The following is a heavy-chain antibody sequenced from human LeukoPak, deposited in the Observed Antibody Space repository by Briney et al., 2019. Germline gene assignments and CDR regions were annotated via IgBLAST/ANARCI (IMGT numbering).Heavy chain of an antibody. V-gene: IGHV1-46*01. CDR1: GYTFTSYY. D-gene: IGHD1-26*01. CDR2: INPSGGST. J-gene: IGHJ4*02. Sequence: ASVKVSCKASGYTFTSYYMHWVRQAPGQGLEWMGIINPSGGSTSCAQKFQGRVTMTRDTSTSTVYMELSSLRSEDTAVYYCARDLHPLPPVGATGYWGQGALVTVSS. CDR3: ARDLHPLPPVGATGY.